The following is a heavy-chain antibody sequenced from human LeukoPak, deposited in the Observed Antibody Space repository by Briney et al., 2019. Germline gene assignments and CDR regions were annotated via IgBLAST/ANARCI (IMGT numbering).Heavy chain of an antibody. CDR1: GFTFDDYA. J-gene: IGHJ4*02. D-gene: IGHD3-22*01. V-gene: IGHV3-9*01. CDR2: FSWNSGSI. CDR3: AKDFQYYDSSGYLDY. Sequence: PGGSLRLSCAASGFTFDDYAMHWVRQAPGKGLKWVSGFSWNSGSIGYADSVKGRFTISRDNAKNSLYLQMNSLRAEDTALYYCAKDFQYYDSSGYLDYWGQGTLVTVSS.